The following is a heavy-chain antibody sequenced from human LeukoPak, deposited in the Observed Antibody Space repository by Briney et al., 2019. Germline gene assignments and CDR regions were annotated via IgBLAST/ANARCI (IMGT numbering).Heavy chain of an antibody. Sequence: PSETLSLTCTVSGGSISSYYWSWIRQTAGKGLEWIGRIYTSGSTNYNPSLKSRVTMSVDTSKNQFSLKLSSVTAADTAVYYCARGGDFWSGYHFDYWGQGTLVTVSS. D-gene: IGHD3-3*01. CDR1: GGSISSYY. CDR3: ARGGDFWSGYHFDY. V-gene: IGHV4-4*07. CDR2: IYTSGST. J-gene: IGHJ4*02.